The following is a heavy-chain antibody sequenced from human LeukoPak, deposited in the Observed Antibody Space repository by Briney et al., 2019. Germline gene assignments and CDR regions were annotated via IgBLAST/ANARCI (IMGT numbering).Heavy chain of an antibody. J-gene: IGHJ4*02. V-gene: IGHV3-11*03. Sequence: GGSLRLSCAASGFIFSDYYMTWIRQAPGKGLEWLSYISGSGSDTNYADSVKGRFTTSRDNAKNSLYLQMNSLRAEDTAVYYCASTGYSSGWTGLFGYWGQGTLVTVSS. D-gene: IGHD6-19*01. CDR1: GFIFSDYY. CDR3: ASTGYSSGWTGLFGY. CDR2: ISGSGSDT.